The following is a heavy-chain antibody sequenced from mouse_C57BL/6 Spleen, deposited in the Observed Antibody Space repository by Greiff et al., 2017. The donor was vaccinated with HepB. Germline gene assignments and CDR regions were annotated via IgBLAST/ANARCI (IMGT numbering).Heavy chain of an antibody. J-gene: IGHJ1*03. CDR1: GFTFSDYG. V-gene: IGHV5-17*01. CDR3: ARKSYYGSMTWYFDV. Sequence: EVHLVESGGGLVKPGGSLKLSCAASGFTFSDYGMHWVRQAPEKGLEWVAYISSGSSTIYYADTVKGRFTISRDNAKNTLFLQMTSLRSEDTAMYYCARKSYYGSMTWYFDVWGTGTAVTVSS. D-gene: IGHD1-1*01. CDR2: ISSGSSTI.